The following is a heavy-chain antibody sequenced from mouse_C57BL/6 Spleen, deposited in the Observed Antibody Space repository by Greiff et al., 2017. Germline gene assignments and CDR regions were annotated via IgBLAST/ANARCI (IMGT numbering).Heavy chain of an antibody. Sequence: QVQLQQSGAELVKPGASVKISCKASGYAFSSYWMNWVKQRPGTGLEWIGQIYPGDGDTNYNGKFKGKATLTADKSSSTAYMQLSSLTSEDSAVYFCARAITTVVATDYYAMDDWGQGTSVTVSS. V-gene: IGHV1-80*01. CDR1: GYAFSSYW. J-gene: IGHJ4*01. CDR3: ARAITTVVATDYYAMDD. CDR2: IYPGDGDT. D-gene: IGHD1-1*01.